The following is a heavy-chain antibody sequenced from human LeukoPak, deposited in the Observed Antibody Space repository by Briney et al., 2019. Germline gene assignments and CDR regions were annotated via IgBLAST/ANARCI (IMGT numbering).Heavy chain of an antibody. D-gene: IGHD3-9*01. CDR3: ARAGDTYYDILTGYYDY. Sequence: VGSLRLSCEASGFAFSSSAMRWVRQAPGKGLEWVSAISASSASTYYADSVKGRCTISRDNSRNTLYLQINGLRAEDTAVYYCARAGDTYYDILTGYYDYWGQGTLVTVSS. CDR2: ISASSAST. V-gene: IGHV3-23*01. J-gene: IGHJ4*02. CDR1: GFAFSSSA.